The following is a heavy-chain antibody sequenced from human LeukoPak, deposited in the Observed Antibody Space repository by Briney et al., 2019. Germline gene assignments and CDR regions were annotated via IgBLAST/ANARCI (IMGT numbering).Heavy chain of an antibody. CDR2: ISPDSTEI. Sequence: GGSLGLSCAGAEFTFSGYTMNWVRQAPGKGLEWVSYISPDSTEIYYADSVKGRFTISRDNAKNSLYLQMNSLRAEDTAVYYCTSGMRVGPNIWGQGTLVTVSS. V-gene: IGHV3-21*05. CDR1: EFTFSGYT. J-gene: IGHJ4*02. CDR3: TSGMRVGPNI. D-gene: IGHD1-26*01.